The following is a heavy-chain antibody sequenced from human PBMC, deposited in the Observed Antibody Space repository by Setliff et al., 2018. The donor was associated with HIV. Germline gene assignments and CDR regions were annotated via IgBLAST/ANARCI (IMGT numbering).Heavy chain of an antibody. CDR2: INHSGST. Sequence: SETLSLTCAVYGESFSGYHWSWIRQPPGKGLEWIGEINHSGSTSYNPSLKSRVTISLDTSKSHFSLRLNSVTAADTAVYYCARALPRAFDIWGQGTMVTVSS. V-gene: IGHV4-34*01. CDR3: ARALPRAFDI. CDR1: GESFSGYH. J-gene: IGHJ3*02.